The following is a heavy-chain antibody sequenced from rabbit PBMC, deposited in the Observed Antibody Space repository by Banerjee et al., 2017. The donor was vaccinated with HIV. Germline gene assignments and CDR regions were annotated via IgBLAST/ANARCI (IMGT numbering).Heavy chain of an antibody. CDR1: GFSFSNKYV. Sequence: QLVESGGGLVKPGGSLTLTCTASGFSFSNKYVMCWVRQAPGKGLEWIACINTSSGNTVYATWAKGRFTISRTSSTTVTLQMTSLTAADTATYFCARGGYGGYAGTTNLWGQGTLVTVS. CDR3: ARGGYGGYAGTTNL. CDR2: INTSSGNT. J-gene: IGHJ4*01. V-gene: IGHV1S45*01. D-gene: IGHD4-2*01.